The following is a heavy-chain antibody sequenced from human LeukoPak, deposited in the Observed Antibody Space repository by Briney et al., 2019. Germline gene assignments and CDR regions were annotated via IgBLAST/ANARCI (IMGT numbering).Heavy chain of an antibody. D-gene: IGHD3-16*01. CDR2: INGSGVIT. CDR1: GFTFSNYA. J-gene: IGHJ4*02. Sequence: GGSLRLSCAASGFTFSNYAMSWVRQAPGKGLQWVSAINGSGVITYYADSVRGRFTISRDKSKSTLYLQMKSLRAEDAAIYYCAKDSSQGGDYFDSWGQGTLVTVSP. CDR3: AKDSSQGGDYFDS. V-gene: IGHV3-23*01.